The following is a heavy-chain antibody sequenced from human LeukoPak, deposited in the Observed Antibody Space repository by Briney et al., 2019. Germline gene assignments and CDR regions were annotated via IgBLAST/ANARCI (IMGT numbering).Heavy chain of an antibody. CDR1: GGSISSGGYS. J-gene: IGHJ5*02. D-gene: IGHD3-10*01. CDR2: IYHSGST. Sequence: SETLSLTCAVSGGSISSGGYSWSWIRQPPGKGLEWIGYIYHSGSTYYNPSLKSRVTISVDRSKNQFSLKLSSVTAADTAVYYCAGFYGSGSYRRFDPWGQGTLVTVSS. CDR3: AGFYGSGSYRRFDP. V-gene: IGHV4-30-2*01.